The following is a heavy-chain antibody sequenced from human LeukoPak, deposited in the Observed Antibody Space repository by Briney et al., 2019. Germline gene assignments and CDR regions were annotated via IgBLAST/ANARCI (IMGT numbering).Heavy chain of an antibody. J-gene: IGHJ4*02. CDR3: ARRGVEMILTGYYYYFDY. CDR2: ISAYNGNT. CDR1: GYTFTSYG. Sequence: ASVKVSCKASGYTFTSYGISWVRQAPGQGLEWMGWISAYNGNTNYAQKLQGRVTMTTDTSMSTAYTELRSLRSDDTAVYYCARRGVEMILTGYYYYFDYWGQGTLVTVSS. D-gene: IGHD3-9*01. V-gene: IGHV1-18*01.